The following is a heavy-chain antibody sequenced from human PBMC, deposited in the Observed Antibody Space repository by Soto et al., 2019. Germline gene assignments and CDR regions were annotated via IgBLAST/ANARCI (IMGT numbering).Heavy chain of an antibody. CDR2: IIPILGIA. CDR1: GGTFSSYT. CDR3: ARDSQGYCSSTSCSDY. D-gene: IGHD2-2*01. J-gene: IGHJ4*02. V-gene: IGHV1-69*08. Sequence: QVQLAQSGAEVKKPGSSVKVSCKASGGTFSSYTISWVRQAPGQGLEWMGRIIPILGIANYAQKFQGRVTITADKSTSTAYMELSSLRSEDTAVYYCARDSQGYCSSTSCSDYWGQGTLVTVSS.